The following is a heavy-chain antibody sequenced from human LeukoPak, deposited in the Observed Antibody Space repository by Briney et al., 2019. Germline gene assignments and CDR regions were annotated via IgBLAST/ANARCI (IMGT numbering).Heavy chain of an antibody. J-gene: IGHJ3*02. D-gene: IGHD2-2*01. CDR2: INPNSGGT. Sequence: GASVKVSCKASGYTFTGYYMHWVRQAPGQGLEWMGWINPNSGGTNYAQKFQGRVTMTRDTSISTAYMELSRLRSDDTAVYYCARGYCSSTSCLAGDAFDIWGQGTMVTVSS. CDR3: ARGYCSSTSCLAGDAFDI. CDR1: GYTFTGYY. V-gene: IGHV1-2*02.